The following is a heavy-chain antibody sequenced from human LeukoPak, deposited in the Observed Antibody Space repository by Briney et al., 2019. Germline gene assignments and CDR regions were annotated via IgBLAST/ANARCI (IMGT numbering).Heavy chain of an antibody. V-gene: IGHV4-39*07. Sequence: PSENLSLTCTVSGGSVYTSDYYWGWVRQPPGKGPEWIGDIFYTGKTNYNPSLKSRVSISIDTSKNQFSLKLTSVTAADTAVYYCARVFDAWGQATLVTVSS. CDR2: IFYTGKT. CDR1: GGSVYTSDYY. J-gene: IGHJ4*02. CDR3: ARVFDA.